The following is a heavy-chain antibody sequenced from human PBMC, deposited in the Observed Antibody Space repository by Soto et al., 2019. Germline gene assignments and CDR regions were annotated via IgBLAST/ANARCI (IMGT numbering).Heavy chain of an antibody. CDR1: GYNFDTYW. Sequence: GESLKIFCKGSGYNFDTYWINWVRQTPGKGLEWMGRIDPIDSKTKYSPSLEGHITISVDKSISTTYLQWSSLKASDTAIYYCARRIAAAGGYYYYAFDVWGQGTAVTVSS. CDR3: ARRIAAAGGYYYYAFDV. V-gene: IGHV5-10-1*01. J-gene: IGHJ6*01. CDR2: IDPIDSKT. D-gene: IGHD6-13*01.